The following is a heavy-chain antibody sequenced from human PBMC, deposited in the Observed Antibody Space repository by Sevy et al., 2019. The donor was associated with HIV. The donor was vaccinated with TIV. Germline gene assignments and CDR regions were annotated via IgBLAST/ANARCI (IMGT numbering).Heavy chain of an antibody. Sequence: ESLKISCAASGFTFSSYSMNWVRQAPGKGLEWVSSISSSSSYIYYADSVKGRFTISRDNAKNSLYLQMNSLRAEDTAVYYCAREVTTGGNFDYWGQGTLVTVSS. V-gene: IGHV3-21*01. D-gene: IGHD4-17*01. CDR3: AREVTTGGNFDY. J-gene: IGHJ4*02. CDR1: GFTFSSYS. CDR2: ISSSSSYI.